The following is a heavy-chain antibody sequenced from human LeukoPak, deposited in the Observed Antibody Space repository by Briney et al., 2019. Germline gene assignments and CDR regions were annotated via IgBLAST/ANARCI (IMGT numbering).Heavy chain of an antibody. CDR2: ISGSGGST. J-gene: IGHJ4*02. CDR3: AARYSSGWYYFDY. V-gene: IGHV3-23*01. CDR1: GFTFSSYA. D-gene: IGHD6-19*01. Sequence: GGSLRLSCAASGFTFSSYAMSWVRQAPGKGLEWVSAISGSGGSTYYADSVKGRFTISRDNFKNTLYLQMNSLRAEDTAVYYCAARYSSGWYYFDYWGQGTLVTVSS.